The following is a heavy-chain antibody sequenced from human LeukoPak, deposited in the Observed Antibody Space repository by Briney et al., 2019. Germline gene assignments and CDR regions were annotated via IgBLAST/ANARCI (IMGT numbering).Heavy chain of an antibody. CDR1: GFTFSSYW. J-gene: IGHJ6*03. CDR2: INTDGSYT. Sequence: PGGSLRLSCAASGFTFSSYWMHWVRQAPGKGLVWVSRINTDGSYTSYADSVKGRFTISRDNAKNTLYLQMNSLRAEDTAVYYCARVVVEYVNCGGDCYPENMDVWGKGTTVTISS. CDR3: ARVVVEYVNCGGDCYPENMDV. V-gene: IGHV3-74*01. D-gene: IGHD2-21*02.